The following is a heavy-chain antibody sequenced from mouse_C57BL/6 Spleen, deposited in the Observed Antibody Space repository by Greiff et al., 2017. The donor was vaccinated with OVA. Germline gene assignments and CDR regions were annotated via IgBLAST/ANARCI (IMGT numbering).Heavy chain of an antibody. D-gene: IGHD1-1*01. V-gene: IGHV1-26*01. J-gene: IGHJ4*01. Sequence: EVQLQQSGPELVKPGASVKISCKASGYTFTDYYMNWVKQSHGKSLEWIGDINPNNGGTSYNQKFKGKATLTVDKSSSTAYMELRSLTSEDSAVYYCARGGSYVSRYAMDYWGQGTSVTVSS. CDR2: INPNNGGT. CDR1: GYTFTDYY. CDR3: ARGGSYVSRYAMDY.